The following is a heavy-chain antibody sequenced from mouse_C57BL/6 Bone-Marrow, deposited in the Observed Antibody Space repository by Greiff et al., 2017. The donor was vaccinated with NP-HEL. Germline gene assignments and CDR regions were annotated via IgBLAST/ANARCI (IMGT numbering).Heavy chain of an antibody. V-gene: IGHV1-50*01. D-gene: IGHD1-1*01. Sequence: QVQLQQPGAELVKPGASVKLSCKASGYTFTSYWMQWVKQRPGQGLEWIGEIDPSDSYTNYNQKFKGKATLTVDTSSSTAYMQLSSLTSEDSAVYYCFYYYGSSYPYWYFDVWGTGTTVTVSS. CDR1: GYTFTSYW. CDR2: IDPSDSYT. CDR3: FYYYGSSYPYWYFDV. J-gene: IGHJ1*03.